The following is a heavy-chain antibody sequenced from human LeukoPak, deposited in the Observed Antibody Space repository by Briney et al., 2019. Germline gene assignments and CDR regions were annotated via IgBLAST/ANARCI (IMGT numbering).Heavy chain of an antibody. CDR2: ISYDESNE. Sequence: GRSLRLSCAASGFSFSDFGMHWVRQAPGKGLEWVAVISYDESNEYYADSVKGRFTISRDNSKNTLYLQMNSLRAEDTAVYYCAKGAAAGIDYWGQGTLVTVSS. D-gene: IGHD6-13*01. CDR3: AKGAAAGIDY. J-gene: IGHJ4*02. V-gene: IGHV3-30*18. CDR1: GFSFSDFG.